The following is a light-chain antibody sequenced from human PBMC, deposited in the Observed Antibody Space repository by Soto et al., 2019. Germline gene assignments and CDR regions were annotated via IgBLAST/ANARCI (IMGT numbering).Light chain of an antibody. V-gene: IGLV1-40*01. J-gene: IGLJ3*02. CDR3: QSYDSSLSGWV. CDR1: SSNIGAGYD. CDR2: GNS. Sequence: QSVLTQPPSVSGAPGQRVTISCTGSSSNIGAGYDVHWYQQLPGTAPKLLIYGNSNRPSGVPDRFSGPKSGTSACLAITGLQAEDEADYYCQSYDSSLSGWVFGGGTKLTVL.